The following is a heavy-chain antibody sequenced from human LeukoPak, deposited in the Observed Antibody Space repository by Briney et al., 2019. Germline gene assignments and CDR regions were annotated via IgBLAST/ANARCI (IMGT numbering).Heavy chain of an antibody. V-gene: IGHV3-48*01. J-gene: IGHJ4*02. CDR2: ISSGGSTI. Sequence: PGGSLRLSCVVSGFNFHSFPMNWVRQAPGKGLEWVSYISSGGSTIYYRDSVKGRFTISRDNGKSSPYLQMNSLRVEDTAVYYCATTTRSSWSPFDYWGQGTMVSVSS. D-gene: IGHD6-13*01. CDR3: ATTTRSSWSPFDY. CDR1: GFNFHSFP.